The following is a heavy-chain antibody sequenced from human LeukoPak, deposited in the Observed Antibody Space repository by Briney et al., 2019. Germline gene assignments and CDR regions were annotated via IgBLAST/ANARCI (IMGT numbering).Heavy chain of an antibody. V-gene: IGHV3-15*01. D-gene: IGHD3-10*01. CDR3: AKFGSWYYPPYYFDY. CDR1: GFTFRNAW. J-gene: IGHJ4*02. CDR2: IKSKTDGGTT. Sequence: GGSLRLSCAASGFTFRNAWMTWVRQAPGQGLEWVGRIKSKTDGGTTDYAAPVKVRFTISRDDSKNTLYLQINSLGAEDTAVYYCAKFGSWYYPPYYFDYWGQGTLVTVSS.